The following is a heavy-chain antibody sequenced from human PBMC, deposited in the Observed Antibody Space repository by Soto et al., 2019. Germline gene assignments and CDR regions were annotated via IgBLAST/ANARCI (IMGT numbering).Heavy chain of an antibody. CDR3: ARDYYYDSSGQNWFDP. Sequence: GGSLRLSCAASGFTFSSYSMNWVRQAPGKGLEWVSYISSSSSTIYYADSVKGRFTISRDNAKNSLYLQMNSLRDEDTAVYYCARDYYYDSSGQNWFDPWGQGTLVTVSS. CDR2: ISSSSSTI. CDR1: GFTFSSYS. J-gene: IGHJ5*02. D-gene: IGHD3-22*01. V-gene: IGHV3-48*02.